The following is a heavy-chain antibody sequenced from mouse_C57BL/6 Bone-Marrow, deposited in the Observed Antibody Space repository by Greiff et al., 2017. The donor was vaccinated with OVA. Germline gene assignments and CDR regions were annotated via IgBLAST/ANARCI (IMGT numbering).Heavy chain of an antibody. CDR3: ARHGWNCAMDY. CDR2: ISGGGGNT. V-gene: IGHV5-9*01. J-gene: IGHJ4*01. D-gene: IGHD2-3*01. CDR1: GFTFSSYT. Sequence: EVMLVESGGGLVKPGGSLTLSCAASGFTFSSYTMSWVRQTPEKRLEWVATISGGGGNTYYPDSVKGRFTISRDNAKNTLYLQMSSWRSEDTDLYDSARHGWNCAMDYGGQGTSATVSA.